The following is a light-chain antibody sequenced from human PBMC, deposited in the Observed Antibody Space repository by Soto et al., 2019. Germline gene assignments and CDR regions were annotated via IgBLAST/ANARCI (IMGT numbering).Light chain of an antibody. J-gene: IGLJ1*01. CDR2: RNT. Sequence: LTQPPSVSGAPGQRVTISCTGGSSNIGAGYDVHWYQQLPGTAPKLLIYRNTNRPSGVPDRFSGSRSATSASLAITGLQAEDEADYYCQSYDSSLSGSFFGTGTKVTVL. CDR1: SSNIGAGYD. CDR3: QSYDSSLSGSF. V-gene: IGLV1-40*01.